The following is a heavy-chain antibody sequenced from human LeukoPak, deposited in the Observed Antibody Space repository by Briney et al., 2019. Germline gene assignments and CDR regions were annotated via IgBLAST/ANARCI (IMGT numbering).Heavy chain of an antibody. D-gene: IGHD6-19*01. Sequence: PSETLSLTCTVSGGSISSSSYYWGWIRQPPGKGLEYIGSIYYSGSTYYNPSLKSRVTISVDTSKNEFSLKLSSVTAADTAVYYCARRTGWYYFDYWGRGTLVTVSS. CDR1: GGSISSSSYY. CDR2: IYYSGST. V-gene: IGHV4-39*01. CDR3: ARRTGWYYFDY. J-gene: IGHJ4*02.